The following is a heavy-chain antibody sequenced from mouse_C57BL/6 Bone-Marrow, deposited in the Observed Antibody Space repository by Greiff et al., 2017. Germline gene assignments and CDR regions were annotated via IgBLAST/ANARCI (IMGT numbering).Heavy chain of an antibody. CDR2: FYPGSGSI. J-gene: IGHJ2*01. CDR3: ARHEDTVVATDYFDY. V-gene: IGHV1-62-2*01. D-gene: IGHD1-1*01. Sequence: VVEPGASVKLSCKASGYTFTEYTIHWVKQRSGQGLEWIGWFYPGSGSIKYNEKFKDKATLTADKSSSTVYMELSRLTSEDSAVYFCARHEDTVVATDYFDYWGQGTTLTVSS. CDR1: GYTFTEYT.